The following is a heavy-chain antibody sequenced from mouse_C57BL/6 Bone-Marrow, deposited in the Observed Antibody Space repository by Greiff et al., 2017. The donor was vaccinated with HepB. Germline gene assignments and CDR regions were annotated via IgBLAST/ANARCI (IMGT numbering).Heavy chain of an antibody. J-gene: IGHJ1*03. CDR3: ARHWGAYGYYWGYFDV. V-gene: IGHV5-12*01. D-gene: IGHD2-3*01. CDR1: GFTFSDYY. CDR2: ISNGGGST. Sequence: EVQGVESGGGLVQPGGSLKLSCAASGFTFSDYYMYWVRQTPEKRLEWVAYISNGGGSTYYPDTVKGRFTISRDNAKNTLYLQMSRLKSEDTAMYYCARHWGAYGYYWGYFDVWGTGTTVTVSS.